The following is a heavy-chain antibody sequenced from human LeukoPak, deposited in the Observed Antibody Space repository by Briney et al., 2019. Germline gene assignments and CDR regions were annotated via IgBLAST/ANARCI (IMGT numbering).Heavy chain of an antibody. CDR1: GGSISSYY. CDR3: ARVGLESGDYGAGFFDY. J-gene: IGHJ4*02. D-gene: IGHD4-17*01. Sequence: SETLSLTCTVSGGSISSYYWSWIRQPPGKGLEWVGYIYYSRSTNDNPSLKSRVTISVDTSQNQFSLKLSSVTAADTAVYYCARVGLESGDYGAGFFDYWGQGTLVTVSS. V-gene: IGHV4-59*01. CDR2: IYYSRST.